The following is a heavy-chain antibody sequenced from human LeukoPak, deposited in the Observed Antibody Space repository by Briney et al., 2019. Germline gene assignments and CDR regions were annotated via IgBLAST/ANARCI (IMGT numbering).Heavy chain of an antibody. V-gene: IGHV3-30-3*01. CDR1: GFTFSSYA. J-gene: IGHJ5*02. CDR3: ARDREYYDFWSGYYLFDP. D-gene: IGHD3-3*01. CDR2: ISYDGSNK. Sequence: GRSLRLSCAASGFTFSSYAMHWVRQAPGKGLEWVAVISYDGSNKYYADSVKGRFTISRDNSKNTLYLQMNSLRAEDTAVYYCARDREYYDFWSGYYLFDPWGQGTLVTVSS.